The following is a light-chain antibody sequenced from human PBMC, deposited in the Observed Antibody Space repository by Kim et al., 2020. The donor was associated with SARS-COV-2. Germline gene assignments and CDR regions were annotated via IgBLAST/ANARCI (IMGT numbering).Light chain of an antibody. V-gene: IGKV1-27*01. CDR1: QDIANS. CDR2: AAS. CDR3: QKYNSAPWT. J-gene: IGKJ1*01. Sequence: ASVGDIVTITCRASQDIANSLAWYQQKPGNVPQVLIYAASTLQSGVPSRFSGSGSGTEFTLTIGSLQTEDVATYYCQKYNSAPWTFGPGTKVDIK.